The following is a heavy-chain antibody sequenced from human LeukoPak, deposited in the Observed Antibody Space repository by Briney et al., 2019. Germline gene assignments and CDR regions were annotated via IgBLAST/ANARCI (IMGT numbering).Heavy chain of an antibody. Sequence: SETLSLTCAVYGGSFSGYYWSWIRQPPGKGLEWIGEINHSGSTNYNPSLKSRVTISVDTSKNQFSLKPSPVTAADTAVYYCARDRYYGSGSYYNPRRGYFDYWGQGTLVTVSS. J-gene: IGHJ4*02. CDR1: GGSFSGYY. D-gene: IGHD3-10*01. CDR2: INHSGST. V-gene: IGHV4-34*01. CDR3: ARDRYYGSGSYYNPRRGYFDY.